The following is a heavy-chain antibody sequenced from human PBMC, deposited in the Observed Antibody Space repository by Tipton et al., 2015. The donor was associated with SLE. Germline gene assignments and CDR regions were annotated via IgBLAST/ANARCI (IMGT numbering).Heavy chain of an antibody. CDR3: VYGDWLGLDY. CDR1: GYSISSGYY. D-gene: IGHD4-17*01. V-gene: IGHV4-38-2*02. Sequence: TLSLTCTVSGYSISSGYYWGCIRQPPGKGLEWIGEINHSGSTNYNPSLKSRVTISVDTSKNQFSLKLSSVTAADTAVYYWVYGDWLGLDYWGQGTLVTGSS. J-gene: IGHJ4*02. CDR2: INHSGST.